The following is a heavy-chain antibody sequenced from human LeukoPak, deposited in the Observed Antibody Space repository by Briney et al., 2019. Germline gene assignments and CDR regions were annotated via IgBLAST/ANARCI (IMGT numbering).Heavy chain of an antibody. Sequence: ETLSLTCTVSGGSISSYYWSWIRQPPGKGLEWIGYIYYSGSTNYNPSLKSRVTISVDTSKNQFSLKLSSVTAADTAVYYCARHGSGSYYNPLDYWGQRTLVTVSS. CDR1: GGSISSYY. CDR3: ARHGSGSYYNPLDY. V-gene: IGHV4-59*08. J-gene: IGHJ4*02. D-gene: IGHD3-10*01. CDR2: IYYSGST.